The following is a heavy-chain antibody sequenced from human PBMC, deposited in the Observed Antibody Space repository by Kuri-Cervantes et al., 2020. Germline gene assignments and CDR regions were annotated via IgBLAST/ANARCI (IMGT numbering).Heavy chain of an antibody. D-gene: IGHD6-6*01. CDR3: AKPEYSSSSFYQPKDY. Sequence: GESLKISCAASGFTFSSYAMSWVRQAPGKGLEWVSAISGSGGSTYYADSVKGRFTISRDNSKNTLYLQMNSLRAEDTAVYYCAKPEYSSSSFYQPKDYWGQGILVTVSS. CDR2: ISGSGGST. V-gene: IGHV3-23*01. J-gene: IGHJ4*02. CDR1: GFTFSSYA.